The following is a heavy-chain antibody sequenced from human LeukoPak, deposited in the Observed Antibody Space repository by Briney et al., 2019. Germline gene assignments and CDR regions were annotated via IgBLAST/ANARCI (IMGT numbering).Heavy chain of an antibody. J-gene: IGHJ5*02. Sequence: GGSLRLSCAGSGFTFHNYAMTWVRQAPGKGLKWVSGISASGGTTYYAVSVKGRFTISRDNSNNTLYLQMNSMRVEDTAVYFCAKGVVDYYDSSGYYPSDLWGQGTLVTASS. V-gene: IGHV3-23*01. CDR3: AKGVVDYYDSSGYYPSDL. D-gene: IGHD3-22*01. CDR1: GFTFHNYA. CDR2: ISASGGTT.